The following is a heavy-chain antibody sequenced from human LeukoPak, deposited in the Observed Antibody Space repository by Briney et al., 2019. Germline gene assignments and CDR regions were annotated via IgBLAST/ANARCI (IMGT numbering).Heavy chain of an antibody. CDR3: ASPSYFGDY. Sequence: GGSLRLSCAASGFTFSSYSMNWVRHTPGKGLEWVSVIYNDGRTNYAESVKGRFTMSRDSSKNMVSLQMNSLRAEDSAVYYCASPSYFGDYWGQGTLVTVSS. CDR1: GFTFSSYS. J-gene: IGHJ4*02. CDR2: IYNDGRT. D-gene: IGHD3-10*01. V-gene: IGHV3-66*01.